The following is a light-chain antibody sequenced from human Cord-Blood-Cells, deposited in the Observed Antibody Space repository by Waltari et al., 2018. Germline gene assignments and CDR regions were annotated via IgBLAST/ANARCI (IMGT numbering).Light chain of an antibody. V-gene: IGLV2-23*03. J-gene: IGLJ2*01. CDR1: SSDVGSYNL. Sequence: QSALTQPASVSGSPGQSITISCTGTSSDVGSYNLVSWYQQHPGKAPKPIFYEGSKRPSGVSNRFSGSKSGNTASLTISGRQAEDEADYYCCSYAGSSTFVVFGGGTKLTVL. CDR3: CSYAGSSTFVV. CDR2: EGS.